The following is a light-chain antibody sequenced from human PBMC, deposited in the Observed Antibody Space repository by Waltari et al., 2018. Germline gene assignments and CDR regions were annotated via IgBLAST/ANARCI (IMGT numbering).Light chain of an antibody. CDR3: MQGVRPWT. CDR1: LTHLNTDGKIY. CDR2: EVT. J-gene: IGKJ1*01. Sequence: VMTQSPVSLAVALGPPASIPCRSSLTHLNTDGKIYLNWFHHRPGQPPRRRIYEVTKRESGVPDRVRGSGSATDFTLEISRVEAEDGGVYCCMQGVRPWTFGQGTKVEVE. V-gene: IGKV2-30*01.